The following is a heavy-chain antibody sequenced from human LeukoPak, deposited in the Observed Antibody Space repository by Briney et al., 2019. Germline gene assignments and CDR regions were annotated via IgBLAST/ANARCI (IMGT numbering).Heavy chain of an antibody. D-gene: IGHD6-19*01. CDR2: IWFDGSDK. Sequence: GGSLRLSCAASGFTFSSYGIHWVRQAPGKGLEWVAVIWFDGSDKYYADSVKGRFTISRDNSKNSLYLQMNSLRAEDTAVYYCAKESSGGWYFDYWGQGTLVTVSS. CDR1: GFTFSSYG. CDR3: AKESSGGWYFDY. J-gene: IGHJ4*02. V-gene: IGHV3-33*06.